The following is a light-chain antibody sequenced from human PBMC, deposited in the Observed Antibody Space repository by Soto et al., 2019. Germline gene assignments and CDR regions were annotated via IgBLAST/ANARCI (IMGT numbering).Light chain of an antibody. CDR1: SSDVGGYNY. CDR2: EVS. Sequence: QSALTQPASVSGSPGQSITISCTGTSSDVGGYNYVCWYQQHPGKAPKLMIYEVSNRPSGVSTRFSGSKSGNTASLTISGLQAEDEADYYCAAWDDSLNGVVFGGGTKVTVL. CDR3: AAWDDSLNGVV. V-gene: IGLV2-14*01. J-gene: IGLJ2*01.